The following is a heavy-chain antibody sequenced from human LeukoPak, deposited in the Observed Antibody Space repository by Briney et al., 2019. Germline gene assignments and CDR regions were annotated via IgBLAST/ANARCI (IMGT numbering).Heavy chain of an antibody. CDR3: ARDSVAVAGMDV. CDR2: ISYSGSTI. V-gene: IGHV3-11*01. CDR1: GFTFSDYY. D-gene: IGHD3-22*01. Sequence: GGSLRLSCAASGFTFSDYYMSWVRQAPGKGLEWVSYISYSGSTIYYADSVKGRFTISRDNAKNSLYLQMNSLRAEDTAVYYCARDSVAVAGMDVWGKGTTVTVSS. J-gene: IGHJ6*04.